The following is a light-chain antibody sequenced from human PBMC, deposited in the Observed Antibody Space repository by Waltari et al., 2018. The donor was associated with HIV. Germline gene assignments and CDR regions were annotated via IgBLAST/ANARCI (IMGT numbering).Light chain of an antibody. V-gene: IGKV2-24*01. J-gene: IGKJ1*01. CDR1: QSLAHSNGRTY. CDR3: MQSTQSPT. CDR2: EIS. Sequence: DIVMTQTPLSSPVTLGQPASISCRSSQSLAHSNGRTYLSWLHQRPGQPPRLLIYEISKRFSWVPDRFSGSGAGTDFTLKISRVEAEDAGVYYCMQSTQSPTFGQGTKVEIK.